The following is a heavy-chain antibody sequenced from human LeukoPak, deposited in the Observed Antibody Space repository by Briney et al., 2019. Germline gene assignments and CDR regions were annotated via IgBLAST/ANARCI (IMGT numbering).Heavy chain of an antibody. D-gene: IGHD3-22*01. V-gene: IGHV3-23*01. CDR2: ISGSGGST. CDR1: GFTFSSYA. Sequence: GGSLRLSCAASGFTFSSYAMSWVRQAPGKGLEWVSAISGSGGSTYYADSVKGRFTISRDNSKNTLYLQMNSLRAEDTAVYYCAKFRYYYDSSGFVTPSYFDYWGQGTLVTVSS. J-gene: IGHJ4*02. CDR3: AKFRYYYDSSGFVTPSYFDY.